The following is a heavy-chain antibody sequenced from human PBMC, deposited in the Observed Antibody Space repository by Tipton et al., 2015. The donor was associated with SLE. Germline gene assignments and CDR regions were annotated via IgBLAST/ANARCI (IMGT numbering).Heavy chain of an antibody. J-gene: IGHJ6*02. Sequence: SLRLSCAASGFTFSSYAMSWVRQAPGKGPEWVSVISGSGGSTYYADSVKGRFTISRDNSKNSLYLQMNSLRAEDTALYYCAKEIRYGDTLYFYGMDVWGPGTTVTVS. CDR3: AKEIRYGDTLYFYGMDV. D-gene: IGHD4-17*01. CDR2: ISGSGGST. CDR1: GFTFSSYA. V-gene: IGHV3-23*01.